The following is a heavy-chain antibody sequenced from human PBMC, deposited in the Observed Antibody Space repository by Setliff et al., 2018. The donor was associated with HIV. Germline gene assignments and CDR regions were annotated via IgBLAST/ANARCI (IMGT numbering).Heavy chain of an antibody. D-gene: IGHD6-19*01. Sequence: GESLKISCAASGFSFNNYWMSWVRQAPGKGLEWVANIKQDGSDIHYGDSVKGRFTISRDNAKNSLYLRINSLRAEDTAVYYCAKEPGGSGWYYFDYWGQGALVTVSS. CDR1: GFSFNNYW. J-gene: IGHJ4*02. CDR3: AKEPGGSGWYYFDY. CDR2: IKQDGSDI. V-gene: IGHV3-7*01.